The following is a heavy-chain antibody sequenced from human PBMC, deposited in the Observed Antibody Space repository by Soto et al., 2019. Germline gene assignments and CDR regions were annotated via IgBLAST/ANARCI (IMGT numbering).Heavy chain of an antibody. J-gene: IGHJ4*02. V-gene: IGHV4-34*01. CDR2: INHSGST. CDR3: ARVTGYSYGTLAFGY. Sequence: PSETMALTCAVYGGSVSGYYWSWIRQHPGKGLEWIGEINHSGSTNYNPSLKSRVTISVDTSKNQFSLKLSSVTAADTAVYYCARVTGYSYGTLAFGYWGQGTLVTVSS. CDR1: GGSVSGYY. D-gene: IGHD5-18*01.